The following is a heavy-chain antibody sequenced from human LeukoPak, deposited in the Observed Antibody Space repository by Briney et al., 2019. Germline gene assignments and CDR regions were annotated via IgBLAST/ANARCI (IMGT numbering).Heavy chain of an antibody. CDR3: AKDRSSRYDFWSGSFSHYYYYYMDV. J-gene: IGHJ6*03. CDR2: ISGSGGSS. CDR1: GFTFSSYA. V-gene: IGHV3-23*01. Sequence: PGGSLRLSCAASGFTFSSYAMSWVRQAPGKGLEWVSAISGSGGSSDYADSVKGRFSSSIDNSKNTLYLQMNSLRAEDTAVYYCAKDRSSRYDFWSGSFSHYYYYYMDVWGKGTTVTVSS. D-gene: IGHD3-3*01.